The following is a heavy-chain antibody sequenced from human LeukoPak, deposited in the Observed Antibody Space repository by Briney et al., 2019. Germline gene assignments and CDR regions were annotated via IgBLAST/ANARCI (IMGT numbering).Heavy chain of an antibody. D-gene: IGHD6-13*01. CDR1: GGSISSGDYY. Sequence: SQTLSLTCTVSGGSISSGDYYWSWIRQPPGKGLEWIGYIYYSGSTYYNPSLKSRVTISVDTSKNQFSLKLSSVTAADTAVYYCARDRHNFPGIAAAGAFDYWGQGTLVTVSS. J-gene: IGHJ4*02. CDR2: IYYSGST. V-gene: IGHV4-30-4*08. CDR3: ARDRHNFPGIAAAGAFDY.